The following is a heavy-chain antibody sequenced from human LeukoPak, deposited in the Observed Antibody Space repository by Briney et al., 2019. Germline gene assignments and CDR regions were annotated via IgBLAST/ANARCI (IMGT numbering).Heavy chain of an antibody. Sequence: GRSLRLSCAASGFTFSSYGMHWVRQAPGKGLEWVAVISYDGSNKYYADSVKGRFTISRDNSKNTLYLQMNSLRAEDTAVYYCAKDRARYFDWLLWLYFDYWGQGTLVTVSS. D-gene: IGHD3-9*01. V-gene: IGHV3-30*18. CDR1: GFTFSSYG. CDR2: ISYDGSNK. CDR3: AKDRARYFDWLLWLYFDY. J-gene: IGHJ4*02.